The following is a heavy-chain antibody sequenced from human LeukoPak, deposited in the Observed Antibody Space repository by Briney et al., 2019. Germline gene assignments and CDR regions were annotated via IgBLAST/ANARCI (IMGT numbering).Heavy chain of an antibody. CDR3: ARRAPTANDYAFDI. CDR2: IYDSGNT. V-gene: IGHV4-59*01. D-gene: IGHD2-2*01. Sequence: SETLSLTCTFSGGSLRSYYWSWVRQSPGKGLEGIGYIYDSGNTNYSPSLQGRVTMSVDTSKNQFSLKLSSVTAADTAVYYCARRAPTANDYAFDIWGQGTMVTVSS. CDR1: GGSLRSYY. J-gene: IGHJ3*02.